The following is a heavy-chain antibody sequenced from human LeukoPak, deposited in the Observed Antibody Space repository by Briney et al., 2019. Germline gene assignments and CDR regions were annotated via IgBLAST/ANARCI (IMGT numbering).Heavy chain of an antibody. CDR2: INHSGST. CDR1: GGSFSGYY. Sequence: SETLSLTCAVYGGSFSGYYWSWIRQPSGKGLEWIGEINHSGSTNYNPSLKSRVTISVDTSKNQFSLKLSSVTAADTAVYYCARGTIAARPYCSGGICYSSYMDVWGKGTTVTVSS. D-gene: IGHD2-15*01. J-gene: IGHJ6*03. CDR3: ARGTIAARPYCSGGICYSSYMDV. V-gene: IGHV4-34*01.